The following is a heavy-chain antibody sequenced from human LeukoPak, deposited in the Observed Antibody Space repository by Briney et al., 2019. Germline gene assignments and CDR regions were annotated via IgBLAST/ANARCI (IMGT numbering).Heavy chain of an antibody. Sequence: SETLSLTCTVSGGSISSSSYYWGWIRQPPGKGLEWIGSIYYRGSTYYNPSLKSRVTISVDTSKNQFSLKLSSVTAADTAVYYCARRSYGDYVRDYWGQGTLVTVSS. CDR2: IYYRGST. CDR3: ARRSYGDYVRDY. D-gene: IGHD4-17*01. J-gene: IGHJ4*02. CDR1: GGSISSSSYY. V-gene: IGHV4-39*01.